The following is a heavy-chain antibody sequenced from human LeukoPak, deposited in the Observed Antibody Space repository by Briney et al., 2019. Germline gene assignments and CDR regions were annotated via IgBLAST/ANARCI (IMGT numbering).Heavy chain of an antibody. D-gene: IGHD6-19*01. CDR2: IKINSGGT. CDR1: GYTFIGYY. CDR3: VRDLGISGWYAPPLGYFDS. V-gene: IGHV1-2*02. J-gene: IGHJ4*02. Sequence: ASVKVPCKASGYTFIGYYLHWVRQAPGQGLEWMGWIKINSGGTNYAQKFQGRVTMTRDTSISSTYMELSRLKSDDTAVYYCVRDLGISGWYAPPLGYFDSWGQGTLVTVSS.